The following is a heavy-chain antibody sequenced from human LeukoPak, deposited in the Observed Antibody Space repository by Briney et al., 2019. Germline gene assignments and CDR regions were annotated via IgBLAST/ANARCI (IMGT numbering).Heavy chain of an antibody. CDR1: GGSIRSGDYY. CDR2: IYYSGST. D-gene: IGHD3-10*01. Sequence: SQTLSLTCTVSGGSIRSGDYYWSWISQPPGKDLEWIGYIYYSGSTYYNPSLKSRVTISVDTSKNQFSLKLTSVTAADTAVYYCARDHYGPGKVDYGLDVWGQGTTVTVSS. V-gene: IGHV4-30-4*01. CDR3: ARDHYGPGKVDYGLDV. J-gene: IGHJ6*02.